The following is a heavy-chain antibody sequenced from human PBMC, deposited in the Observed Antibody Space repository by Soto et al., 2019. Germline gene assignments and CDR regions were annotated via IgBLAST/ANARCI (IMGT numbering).Heavy chain of an antibody. J-gene: IGHJ4*02. CDR3: AKDPNDYDSSAHYVDY. CDR2: ISDSGDKT. V-gene: IGHV3-23*01. Sequence: EVQLLESGGGLEQRGGSLRLSCAASGFTFSSYAMSWVRQAPGKGLEWVSAISDSGDKTYYADSVKGRFTVSRDNSKNTLYLQMNSLRAEDTAVYFCAKDPNDYDSSAHYVDYWGRGTLVTVSS. CDR1: GFTFSSYA. D-gene: IGHD3-22*01.